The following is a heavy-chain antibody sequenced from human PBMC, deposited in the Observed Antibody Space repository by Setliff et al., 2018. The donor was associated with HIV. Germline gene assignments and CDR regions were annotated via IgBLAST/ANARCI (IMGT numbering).Heavy chain of an antibody. D-gene: IGHD3-16*01. Sequence: PGGSLRLSCVVSGFTFSNYWMNWVRQAPGKGLVWVSRINEDGSITTYADSVKGRFTNSRDNAKNTLYLQMDSLRAEETAVYYCARGGANPSWFDSWGQGTLVTVSS. CDR3: ARGGANPSWFDS. J-gene: IGHJ5*01. V-gene: IGHV3-74*03. CDR1: GFTFSNYW. CDR2: INEDGSIT.